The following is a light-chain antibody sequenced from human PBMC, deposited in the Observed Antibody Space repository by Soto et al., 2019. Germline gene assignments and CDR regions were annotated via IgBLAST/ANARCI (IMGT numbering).Light chain of an antibody. Sequence: SALTQPASVSGSPGQSITISCTGSSSDVGSYHYVSWYQHHPGKAPKLMIYEVTNRPSGVSTRFSGSKSGNTASLTISGLQAEDEADYYCSSYRKSNTLVFGTGTKVTVL. CDR3: SSYRKSNTLV. CDR1: SSDVGSYHY. J-gene: IGLJ1*01. V-gene: IGLV2-14*01. CDR2: EVT.